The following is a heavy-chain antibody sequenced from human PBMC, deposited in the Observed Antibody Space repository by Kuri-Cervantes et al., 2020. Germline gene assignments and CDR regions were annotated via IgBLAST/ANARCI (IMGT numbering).Heavy chain of an antibody. CDR2: ISWNSGSI. CDR3: ASPSSDGDYYYYYGMDV. V-gene: IGHV3-9*01. CDR1: GFTFDDYA. Sequence: SLKISCAASGFTFDDYAMHWVRQPPGKGLEWVSSISWNSGSIGYTDSVKGRFTISRDNAKNSLYLQMHSLRAEDTAVYYCASPSSDGDYYYYYGMDVWGQGTTVTVSS. D-gene: IGHD4-17*01. J-gene: IGHJ6*02.